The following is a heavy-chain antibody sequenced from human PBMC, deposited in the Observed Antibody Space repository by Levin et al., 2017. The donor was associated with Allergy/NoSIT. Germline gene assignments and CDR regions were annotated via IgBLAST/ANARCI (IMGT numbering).Heavy chain of an antibody. Sequence: SCAASGFTFSTYAMSWVRQAPGRGLEWLSAISGGGDNTYYADSVKGRFTISRDNSKNTLFMQMNSLRAEDTAIYWCVKSAGDNSGFYWEYWGQGTLVTVS. CDR1: GFTFSTYA. CDR3: VKSAGDNSGFYWEY. D-gene: IGHD5-12*01. J-gene: IGHJ1*01. V-gene: IGHV3-23*01. CDR2: ISGGGDNT.